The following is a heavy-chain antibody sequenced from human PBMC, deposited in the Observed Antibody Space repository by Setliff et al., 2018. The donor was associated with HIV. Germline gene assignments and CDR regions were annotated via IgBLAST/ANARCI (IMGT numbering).Heavy chain of an antibody. J-gene: IGHJ6*04. V-gene: IGHV1-8*01. CDR1: GSTFNNYD. Sequence: ASVKVSCKSSGSTFNNYDIIWLRQATGQGLEWLGWMNLNSDVAGYAPGFHDRLTMTRSTSMDTTNLALRSLRSEDTAVYYCARGKGVRGVIITGGLDVWGKGTTVTVSS. CDR2: MNLNSDVA. CDR3: ARGKGVRGVIITGGLDV. D-gene: IGHD3-10*01.